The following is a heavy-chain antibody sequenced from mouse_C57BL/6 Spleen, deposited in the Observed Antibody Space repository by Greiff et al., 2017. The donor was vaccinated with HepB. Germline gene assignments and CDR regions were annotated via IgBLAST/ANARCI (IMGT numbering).Heavy chain of an antibody. CDR1: GYTFTSYW. J-gene: IGHJ3*01. CDR2: IPPNSGST. D-gene: IGHD2-5*01. Sequence: QVQLQQPGAELVKPGASVKLSCKASGYTFTSYWMHWVKQRPGQGLEWIGMIPPNSGSTNYNEKFKSKATLTVYKSSSTAYMQLSSLTSEDSAVYYCARSYSNYFAYWGQGTLVTVSA. V-gene: IGHV1-64*01. CDR3: ARSYSNYFAY.